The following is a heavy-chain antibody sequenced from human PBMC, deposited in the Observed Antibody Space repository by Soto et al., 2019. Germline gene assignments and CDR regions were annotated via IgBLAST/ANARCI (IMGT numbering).Heavy chain of an antibody. J-gene: IGHJ6*02. D-gene: IGHD3-9*01. V-gene: IGHV3-30-3*01. Sequence: QVQLVESGGGVVQPGRSLRLSCAASGFTFSSYAMHWVRQAPGKGLEWVAVISYDGSNKYYADSVKGRFTISRDNSKNTLYLQMNSLRAEDTAVYYCARDWATYYDISHGMDVWGQGTTVTVSS. CDR1: GFTFSSYA. CDR2: ISYDGSNK. CDR3: ARDWATYYDISHGMDV.